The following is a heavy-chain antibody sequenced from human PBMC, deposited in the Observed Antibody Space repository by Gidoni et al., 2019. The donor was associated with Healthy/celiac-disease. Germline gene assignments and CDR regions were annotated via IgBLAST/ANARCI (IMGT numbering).Heavy chain of an antibody. CDR3: ARDSEGYDSSGYLVRHYYYMDV. V-gene: IGHV3-21*01. D-gene: IGHD3-22*01. CDR1: GFTFSSYS. CDR2: ISSSSSYI. J-gene: IGHJ6*03. Sequence: EVQLVESGGGLVKPGGSLRLSCAASGFTFSSYSMNWVRQAPGKGLEWVSSISSSSSYIYYADSVKGRFTISRDNAKNSLYLQMNSLRAEDTAVYYCARDSEGYDSSGYLVRHYYYMDVWGKGTTVTVSS.